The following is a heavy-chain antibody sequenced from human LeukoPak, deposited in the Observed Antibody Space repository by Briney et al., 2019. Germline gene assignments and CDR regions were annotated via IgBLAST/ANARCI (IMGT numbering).Heavy chain of an antibody. CDR1: GFTFSSYG. CDR2: IRYDGSNK. Sequence: GGSLRLSCAASGFTFSSYGMHWVRQAPGKGLEWVAFIRYDGSNKYYADSVKGRFTISRDNSKNTLYLQMNSLRAEDTAVYYCARETPRRGETRDGYRWGQGTLVTVSS. V-gene: IGHV3-30*02. J-gene: IGHJ4*02. D-gene: IGHD5-24*01. CDR3: ARETPRRGETRDGYR.